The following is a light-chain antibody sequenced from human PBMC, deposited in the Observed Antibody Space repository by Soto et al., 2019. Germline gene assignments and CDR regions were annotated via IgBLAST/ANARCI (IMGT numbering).Light chain of an antibody. J-gene: IGKJ5*01. V-gene: IGKV3-15*01. CDR2: GAP. CDR1: QSVNTN. CDR3: QQYGSSPPVT. Sequence: EIVVTQSPATLSVSPGERATLSCRASQSVNTNFAWYQQKPGQAPRLLIYGAPTRATGIPARFSGSGSGTEFTLTISSLQSEDFAVYYCQQYGSSPPVTFGQGTRLEIK.